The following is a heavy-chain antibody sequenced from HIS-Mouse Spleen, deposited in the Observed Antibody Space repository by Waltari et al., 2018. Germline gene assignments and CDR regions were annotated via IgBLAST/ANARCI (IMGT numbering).Heavy chain of an antibody. J-gene: IGHJ2*01. Sequence: QLQLQESGPGLVKPSETLSLTCTVSGGSISSSSYYWGWIRQPPGKGLEWIGSIYYSWSTYYNPSLKCRVTISVDTSKNQFSLKLSSVTAADTAVYYCAREIPYSSSWYDWYFDLWGRGTLVTVSS. CDR1: GGSISSSSYY. CDR2: IYYSWST. V-gene: IGHV4-39*07. CDR3: AREIPYSSSWYDWYFDL. D-gene: IGHD6-13*01.